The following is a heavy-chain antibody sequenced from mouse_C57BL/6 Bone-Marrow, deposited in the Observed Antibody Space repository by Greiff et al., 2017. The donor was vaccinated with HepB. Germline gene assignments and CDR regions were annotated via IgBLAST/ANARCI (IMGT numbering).Heavy chain of an antibody. CDR2: IGWDDDK. D-gene: IGHD1-1*01. J-gene: IGHJ2*01. Sequence: QVQLKESGPGLLQPSQSLSLSCSFSGFSLSTFGMGLGWIRQPPGKGLVWLAHIGWDDDKYNNPALKSRPTISKDSSKNQIFLKIANVDTADTATDYCARRRYYDGSSPLEYWGQGTTLTVSS. V-gene: IGHV8-8*01. CDR1: GFSLSTFGMG. CDR3: ARRRYYDGSSPLEY.